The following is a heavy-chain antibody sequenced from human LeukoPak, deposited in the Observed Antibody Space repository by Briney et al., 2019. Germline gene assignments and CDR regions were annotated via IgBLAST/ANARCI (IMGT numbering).Heavy chain of an antibody. V-gene: IGHV4-38-2*02. CDR2: IFHSGST. J-gene: IGHJ4*02. Sequence: SSETLSLTCTVSGYSISRGFYWGWIRQPPGKGLEWIGNIFHSGSTYFNPSLKSRVTISVDTSKNYFSLKLSSVTAADTAVYYCARHLVSGSSWYGMDYWGQGTLVTVSS. CDR1: GYSISRGFY. CDR3: ARHLVSGSSWYGMDY. D-gene: IGHD6-13*01.